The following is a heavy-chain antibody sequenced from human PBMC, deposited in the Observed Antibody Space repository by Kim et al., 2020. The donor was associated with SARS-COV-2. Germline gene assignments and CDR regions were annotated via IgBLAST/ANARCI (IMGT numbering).Heavy chain of an antibody. CDR3: ARTGFVLMVYGIGRKYGMDV. CDR1: GYTFTSYG. D-gene: IGHD2-8*01. J-gene: IGHJ6*02. Sequence: ASVKVSCKASGYTFTSYGISWVRQAPGQGLEWMGWISAYNGNTNYAQKLQGRVTMTTDTSTSTAYMELRSLRSDDTAVYYCARTGFVLMVYGIGRKYGMDVWGQGTTVTVSS. CDR2: ISAYNGNT. V-gene: IGHV1-18*01.